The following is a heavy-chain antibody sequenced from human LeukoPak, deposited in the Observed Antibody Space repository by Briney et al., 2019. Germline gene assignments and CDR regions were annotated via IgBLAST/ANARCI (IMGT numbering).Heavy chain of an antibody. CDR1: GFTFDDYA. V-gene: IGHV3-43*02. CDR3: AKASPSYVWGSYRLRPFDY. Sequence: TGGSLRLSCAAPGFTFDDYAMHWVRQAPGKGRGWVSLISGDGGSTYYADSVKGRFTISRDNSKNSLYLQMNSLRTEDTALYYCAKASPSYVWGSYRLRPFDYWGQGTLVTVSS. CDR2: ISGDGGST. J-gene: IGHJ4*02. D-gene: IGHD3-16*02.